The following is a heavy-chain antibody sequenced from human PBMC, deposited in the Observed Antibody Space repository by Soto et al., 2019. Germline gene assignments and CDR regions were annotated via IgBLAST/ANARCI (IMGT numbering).Heavy chain of an antibody. D-gene: IGHD1-26*01. CDR2: IIPIFGTA. V-gene: IGHV1-69*13. J-gene: IGHJ4*02. Sequence: SVKVSCKASGGTFSRYAISWVRQAPGQGLEWMGGIIPIFGTASYAQKFQGRVTITADESTSTAYMEVSSLRSEDTAVYYCARDGRLSGSLDYWGQGTLVTVSS. CDR1: GGTFSRYA. CDR3: ARDGRLSGSLDY.